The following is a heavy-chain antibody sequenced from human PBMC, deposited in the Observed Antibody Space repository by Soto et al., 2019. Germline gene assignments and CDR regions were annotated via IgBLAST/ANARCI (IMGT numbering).Heavy chain of an antibody. V-gene: IGHV3-66*01. CDR2: IYSGVST. Sequence: GGSLRLSCAASGITVSSNYMSWVRQAPGKGLEWVSVIYSGVSTYYADSVKGRFTISRDNSKNTLYLQMNSLRAEDTAVYYCARDTNYGSGTFDYWGQGTLVTVSS. D-gene: IGHD3-10*01. CDR1: GITVSSNY. CDR3: ARDTNYGSGTFDY. J-gene: IGHJ4*02.